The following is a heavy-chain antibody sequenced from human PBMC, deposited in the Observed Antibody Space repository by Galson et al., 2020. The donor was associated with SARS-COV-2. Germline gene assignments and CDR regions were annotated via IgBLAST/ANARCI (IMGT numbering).Heavy chain of an antibody. CDR3: AKSVRGYSSSWYIGWFDP. Sequence: GGSLRLSCAASGFTFSSYAMSWVRQAPGKGLEWVSAISGSGGSTYYADSVKGRFTISRDNSKNTLYLQMNSLRAEDTAVYYCAKSVRGYSSSWYIGWFDPWGQGTLVTVSA. CDR1: GFTFSSYA. D-gene: IGHD6-13*01. CDR2: ISGSGGST. J-gene: IGHJ5*02. V-gene: IGHV3-23*01.